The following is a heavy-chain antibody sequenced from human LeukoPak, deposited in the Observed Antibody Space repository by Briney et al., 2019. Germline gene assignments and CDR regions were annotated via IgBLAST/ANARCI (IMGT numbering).Heavy chain of an antibody. J-gene: IGHJ6*03. D-gene: IGHD3-22*01. CDR1: GGTFSSYA. CDR3: ARAPYYYDSSGYYGSYYYYYMDV. V-gene: IGHV1-69*13. Sequence: SVKVSCKASGGTFSSYAISWVRHAPGQGLEWMGGIIPIFGTANYAQKFQGRVTITADESTSTAYMELSSLRSEDTAVYYCARAPYYYDSSGYYGSYYYYYMDVWGKGTTVTVSS. CDR2: IIPIFGTA.